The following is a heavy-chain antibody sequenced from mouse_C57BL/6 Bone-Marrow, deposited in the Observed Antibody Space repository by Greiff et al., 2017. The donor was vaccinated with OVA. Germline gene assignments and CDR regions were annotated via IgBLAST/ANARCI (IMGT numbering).Heavy chain of an antibody. CDR1: GYTFTDYY. J-gene: IGHJ4*01. CDR3: APYGSSLYAMDY. D-gene: IGHD1-1*01. V-gene: IGHV1-26*01. Sequence: VQLQQSGPELVKPGASVKISCKASGYTFTDYYMNWVKQSHGKSLEWIGDINPNNGGTSYNQKFKGKATLTVDKSSSTAYMELRSLTSEDSAVYYCAPYGSSLYAMDYWGQGTSVTVSS. CDR2: INPNNGGT.